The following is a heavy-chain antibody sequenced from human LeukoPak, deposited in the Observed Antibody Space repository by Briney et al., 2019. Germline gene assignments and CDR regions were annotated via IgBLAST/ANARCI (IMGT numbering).Heavy chain of an antibody. V-gene: IGHV3-49*03. D-gene: IGHD3-22*01. CDR2: IRSKAYGGTT. Sequence: GGSLRLSCTASGFTFCDYTMSWFRQAPWKGREWVVFIRSKAYGGTTAYAASVKGRFTISRDDSKSIAYLQMNSLKTEDTAVYYCTRDRYYDSSGYYYVSGFDPWGQGTLVTVSS. CDR1: GFTFCDYT. J-gene: IGHJ5*02. CDR3: TRDRYYDSSGYYYVSGFDP.